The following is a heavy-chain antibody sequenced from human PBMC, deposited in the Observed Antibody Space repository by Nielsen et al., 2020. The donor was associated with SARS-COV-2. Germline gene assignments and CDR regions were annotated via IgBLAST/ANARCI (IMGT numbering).Heavy chain of an antibody. CDR2: ISWNSGSI. V-gene: IGHV3-9*01. CDR1: GFTFDDYA. J-gene: IGHJ3*02. CDR3: AKIAAVYDAFDI. Sequence: GGSLRLSCAASGFTFDDYAMHWVRQAPGKGLEWVSGISWNSGSIGYADSVKGRFTISRDSAKNSLYLQMNSLRAEDTALYYCAKIAAVYDAFDIWGQGTMVTVSS. D-gene: IGHD6-6*01.